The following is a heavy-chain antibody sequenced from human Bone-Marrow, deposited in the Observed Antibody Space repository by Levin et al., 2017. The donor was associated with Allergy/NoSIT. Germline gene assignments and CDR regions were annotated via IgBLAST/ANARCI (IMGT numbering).Heavy chain of an antibody. V-gene: IGHV3-21*01. CDR1: GFTFSSYS. CDR3: ERDSLDSVIVVVGVTGDRNFYGMDV. Sequence: GGSLRLSCAASGFTFSSYSMSWVRQAPGKGLEWVSSISRSGTSISYGDSMRGRFTISRDNAKNSLYLQMNSLRAEDTAVYYCERDSLDSVIVVVGVTGDRNFYGMDVWGQGTTVTVSS. CDR2: ISRSGTSI. D-gene: IGHD1-26*01. J-gene: IGHJ6*02.